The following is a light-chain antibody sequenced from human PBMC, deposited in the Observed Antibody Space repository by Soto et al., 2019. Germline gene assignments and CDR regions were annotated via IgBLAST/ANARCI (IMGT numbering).Light chain of an antibody. V-gene: IGLV2-8*01. Sequence: QSVLTQPASSSGSPGQSVTISCTGTISDVGNYDSVSWYQHHPGKAPQAVIYEVNKRPSGVPDRFSGSKSGNTASLTVSGLQAEDEGDYYCSSYAGSNNYVFRTGTKVNVL. J-gene: IGLJ1*01. CDR3: SSYAGSNNYV. CDR2: EVN. CDR1: ISDVGNYDS.